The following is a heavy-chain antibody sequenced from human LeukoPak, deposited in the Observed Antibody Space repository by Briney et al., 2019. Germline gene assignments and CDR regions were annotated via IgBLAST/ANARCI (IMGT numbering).Heavy chain of an antibody. CDR3: AAGDFWSGSF. CDR1: GFSFSSYG. J-gene: IGHJ4*02. Sequence: GGSLRLSCAASGFSFSSYGMHWVRQAPGKGLEWVTYIRYDGSNEYYADSVKGRFTISRDNSKNTLYLQMNSLRAEDTAVYYCAAGDFWSGSFWGQGTLVTVSS. D-gene: IGHD3-3*01. CDR2: IRYDGSNE. V-gene: IGHV3-30*02.